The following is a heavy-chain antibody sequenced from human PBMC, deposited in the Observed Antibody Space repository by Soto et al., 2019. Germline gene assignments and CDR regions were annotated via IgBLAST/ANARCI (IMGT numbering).Heavy chain of an antibody. CDR2: LYPSDSDT. D-gene: IGHD3-3*01. Sequence: RGESLKISCKGSGYSFSTSWIGWVRQMSGKGLEWMGTLYPSDSDTRYSPSFQGQVIISADKSTSTAYLQWRSLKASDTAMYYCATRAEYYDFWSGYYGAWGQGTLVTV. V-gene: IGHV5-51*01. CDR1: GYSFSTSW. J-gene: IGHJ5*02. CDR3: ATRAEYYDFWSGYYGA.